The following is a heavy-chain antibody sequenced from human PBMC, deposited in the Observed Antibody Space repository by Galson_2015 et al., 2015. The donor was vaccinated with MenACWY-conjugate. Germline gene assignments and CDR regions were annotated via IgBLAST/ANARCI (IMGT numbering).Heavy chain of an antibody. Sequence: SLRLSCAASGFTFSDYDMSWLRQAPGKGLEWVSYISSGGSSINHAEFVKGRFTISRDNAKNSQYLQMNSLRAEDTAVYYCAREGGAAKEFDYWGQGTLVTVSS. D-gene: IGHD2-15*01. CDR2: ISSGGSSI. J-gene: IGHJ4*02. V-gene: IGHV3-11*01. CDR3: AREGGAAKEFDY. CDR1: GFTFSDYD.